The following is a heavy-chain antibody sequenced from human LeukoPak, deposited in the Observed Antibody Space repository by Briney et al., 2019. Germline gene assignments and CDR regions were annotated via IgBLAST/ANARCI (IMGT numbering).Heavy chain of an antibody. Sequence: PGGSLRLSCAASGFTFSSYSMNWVRQAPGKGLEWVGFIRSKAYGGTTEYAASVKGRFTISRDDSKSIAYLQMNSLKTEDTAVYYCTRAVAGHFYYYMDVWGKGTTVTVSS. V-gene: IGHV3-49*04. J-gene: IGHJ6*03. CDR1: GFTFSSYS. CDR3: TRAVAGHFYYYMDV. D-gene: IGHD6-19*01. CDR2: IRSKAYGGTT.